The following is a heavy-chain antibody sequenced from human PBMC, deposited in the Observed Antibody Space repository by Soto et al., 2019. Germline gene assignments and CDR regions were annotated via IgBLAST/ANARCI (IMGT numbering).Heavy chain of an antibody. CDR1: GYTFTSYG. CDR2: ISAYNGNT. V-gene: IGHV1-18*01. CDR3: AREYYYGSGPTY. D-gene: IGHD3-10*01. J-gene: IGHJ4*02. Sequence: QVQLVQSGAEVKKPGASVKVSCKASGYTFTSYGISWVRQAPGQGLEWMGWISAYNGNTNYAQKLQGRVTMTTDTATRTAYMELRTVRSADTAVYCCAREYYYGSGPTYWSQGTLVTVSS.